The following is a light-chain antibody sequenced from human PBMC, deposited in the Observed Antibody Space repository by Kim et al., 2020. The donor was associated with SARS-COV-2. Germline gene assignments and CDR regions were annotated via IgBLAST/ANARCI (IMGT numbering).Light chain of an antibody. CDR3: EHYYVSAYS. V-gene: IGKV3-20*01. Sequence: FSPGERAPLPLGDCECLRSRHILWYLQTPADAPRLLIYGAYIRATGIPERFSGRGSGTDFSLTISSLAPEDCAVYFCEHYYVSAYSLGKDTELEI. CDR2: GAY. J-gene: IGKJ2*01. CDR1: ECLRSRH.